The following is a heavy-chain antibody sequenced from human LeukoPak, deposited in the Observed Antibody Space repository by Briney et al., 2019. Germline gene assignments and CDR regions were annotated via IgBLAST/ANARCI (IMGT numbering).Heavy chain of an antibody. J-gene: IGHJ6*03. CDR3: ARVPVPPYYDLWSSYYYYMDV. V-gene: IGHV4-38-2*01. CDR1: GYSISSGYY. D-gene: IGHD3-3*01. Sequence: SETLSLTCAVSGYSISSGYYWGWIRQPPGKGLEWIGNIYHSGSTYYNPSLKSRVTISVDTSKNQFSLKLSSVTAADTAVYYCARVPVPPYYDLWSSYYYYMDVWGKGTTVTVSS. CDR2: IYHSGST.